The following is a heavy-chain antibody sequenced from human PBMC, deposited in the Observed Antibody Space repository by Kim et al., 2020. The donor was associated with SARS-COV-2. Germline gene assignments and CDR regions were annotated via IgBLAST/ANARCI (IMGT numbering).Heavy chain of an antibody. Sequence: GGSLRLSCAASGFTTTPRALAWVRQAPGKGLGWVSTISTTYSQTFYADFVRGRFTISRDSSRNIMYLQMSSLRAEDTALYYCAKLESVLLSHYGMDVWGQGTTVTVSS. J-gene: IGHJ6*02. CDR3: AKLESVLLSHYGMDV. CDR1: GFTTTPRA. CDR2: ISTTYSQT. D-gene: IGHD2-15*01. V-gene: IGHV3-23*01.